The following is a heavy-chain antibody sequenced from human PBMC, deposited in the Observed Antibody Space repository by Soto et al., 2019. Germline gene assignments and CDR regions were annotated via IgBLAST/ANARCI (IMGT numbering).Heavy chain of an antibody. D-gene: IGHD2-15*01. CDR1: GYSISSGYC. J-gene: IGHJ3*02. CDR2: IYHSGST. V-gene: IGHV4-38-2*01. Sequence: PSETLSLTCAVSGYSISSGYCWGWIRQPPGKGLEWIGSIYHSGSTYYNPSLKSRVTISVDTSKNQFSLKLNSVTAADTAVYYCARGLVVVAAPDAFDIWGQGTMVTVSS. CDR3: ARGLVVVAAPDAFDI.